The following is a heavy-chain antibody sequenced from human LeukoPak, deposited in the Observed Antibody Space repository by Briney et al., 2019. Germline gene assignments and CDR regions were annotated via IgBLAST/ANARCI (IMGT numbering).Heavy chain of an antibody. D-gene: IGHD3-3*01. CDR1: GFTFSDYA. CDR2: LSGSGAGT. CDR3: AKAELGVDTFFDY. V-gene: IGHV3-23*01. J-gene: IGHJ4*02. Sequence: GGSLRLSCAASGFTFSDYALGWVRQAPGRGLEWVATLSGSGAGTYYSDSVQGRFTISRDNPKRTLFLQMNSLRAEDTAFYYCAKAELGVDTFFDYWGQGTLVTVSS.